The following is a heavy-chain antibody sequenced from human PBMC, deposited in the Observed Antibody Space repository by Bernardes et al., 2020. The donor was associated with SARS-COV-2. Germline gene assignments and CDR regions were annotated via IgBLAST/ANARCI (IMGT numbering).Heavy chain of an antibody. J-gene: IGHJ5*01. CDR2: IYYSGTT. CDR3: ARGRIRYQGWFDS. Sequence: SETLSLTCTVSGGSISSYYWSWIRQPPGKGLEWIGYIYYSGTTYHNPSLKSRVTISLDSSTNQLSLKLSSVTAADTATYYCARGRIRYQGWFDSWGQGTLVTVSS. V-gene: IGHV4-59*08. CDR1: GGSISSYY. D-gene: IGHD3-16*01.